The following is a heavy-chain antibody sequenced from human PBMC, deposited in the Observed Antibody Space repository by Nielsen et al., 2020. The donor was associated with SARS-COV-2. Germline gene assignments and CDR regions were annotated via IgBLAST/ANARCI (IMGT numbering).Heavy chain of an antibody. J-gene: IGHJ4*02. CDR2: ISGSGGST. CDR1: GFTFSSYW. Sequence: GESLKISCAASGFTFSSYWMNWVRQAPGKGLEWVSGISGSGGSTYYADSVKGRFTISRDNSKNTLYLQMNSLRAEDTAVYYCAKAQPGYYLVDYWGQGTLVTVSS. D-gene: IGHD3-10*01. CDR3: AKAQPGYYLVDY. V-gene: IGHV3-23*01.